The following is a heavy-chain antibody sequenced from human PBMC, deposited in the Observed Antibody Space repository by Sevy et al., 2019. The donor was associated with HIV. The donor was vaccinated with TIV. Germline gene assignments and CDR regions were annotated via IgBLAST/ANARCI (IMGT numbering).Heavy chain of an antibody. CDR2: ISAYSGNT. V-gene: IGHV1-18*01. J-gene: IGHJ6*02. Sequence: ASVKVSCKASGYTFTSYGINWVRQAPGQGLEWMGWISAYSGNTNYAQNLQGRVTMTTDTFTSTAYMELRSLTSDDTAVYYCARDQYDSSGYSYSYYGMDVWGQGTTVTVSS. D-gene: IGHD3-22*01. CDR3: ARDQYDSSGYSYSYYGMDV. CDR1: GYTFTSYG.